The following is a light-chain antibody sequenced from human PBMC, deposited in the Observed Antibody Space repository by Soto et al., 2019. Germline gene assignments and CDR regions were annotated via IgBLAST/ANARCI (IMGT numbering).Light chain of an antibody. Sequence: IVLTQSPGTLSLSPGERATLSCSASQSVTSDYLAWYQQKPGQPARLLIYGASNRATAIADRFSGSVSATDFTLTISRVDPEDFAVYYCQQYGSSPYTFGQGTRLDI. V-gene: IGKV3-20*01. CDR3: QQYGSSPYT. CDR2: GAS. J-gene: IGKJ2*01. CDR1: QSVTSDY.